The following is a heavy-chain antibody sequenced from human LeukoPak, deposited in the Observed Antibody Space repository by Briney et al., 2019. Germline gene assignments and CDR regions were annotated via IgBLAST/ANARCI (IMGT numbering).Heavy chain of an antibody. CDR1: GYTFTGYY. CDR2: INPNSGGT. V-gene: IGHV1-2*06. CDR3: ARDEGGVSGFDY. Sequence: ASVKVSCKASGYTFTGYYMHWVRQAPGQGLEWMGRINPNSGGTNYARKFQGRVTMTRDTSISTAYMELSRLRSDDTAVYYCARDEGGVSGFDYWGQGTLVTVSS. D-gene: IGHD3-16*01. J-gene: IGHJ4*02.